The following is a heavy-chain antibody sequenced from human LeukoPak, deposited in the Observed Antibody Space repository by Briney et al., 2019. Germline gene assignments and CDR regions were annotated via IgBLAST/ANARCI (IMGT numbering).Heavy chain of an antibody. J-gene: IGHJ5*02. CDR3: AHRPGGSSWYTNWFDP. V-gene: IGHV2-5*01. CDR2: IYWNDDK. Sequence: SGPTLVNPTQTLTLTCTFSGFSFSTSGVGVGWIRQPPGKALEWLALIYWNDDKRYSPSLKSRLTITKDTSKNQVVLTMTNMDPVDTATYYCAHRPGGSSWYTNWFDPWGQGTLVTVSS. CDR1: GFSFSTSGVG. D-gene: IGHD6-13*01.